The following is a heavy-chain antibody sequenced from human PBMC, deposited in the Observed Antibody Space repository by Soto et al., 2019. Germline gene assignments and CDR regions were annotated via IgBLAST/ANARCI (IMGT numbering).Heavy chain of an antibody. CDR2: IIPIFGTA. J-gene: IGHJ4*02. CDR3: ARVGSTVTKSYYFDY. CDR1: GGTFSSYA. V-gene: IGHV1-69*06. D-gene: IGHD4-17*01. Sequence: GAAVKVSCKASGGTFSSYAISWVRQAPGQGLEWMGGIIPIFGTANYAQKFQGRVTITADKSTSTAYMELSSLRSEDTAVYYCARVGSTVTKSYYFDYWGQGTLVTVSS.